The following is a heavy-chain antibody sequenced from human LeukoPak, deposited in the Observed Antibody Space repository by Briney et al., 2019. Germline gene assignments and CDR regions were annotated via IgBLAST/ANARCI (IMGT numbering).Heavy chain of an antibody. CDR1: GGSFSGYY. Sequence: MSSETLSLTCAVYGGSFSGYYWSWIRQPPGKGLEWIGEINHSGSTNYNPSLKSRVTISVDTSKNQFSLKLSSVTAADTAVYYCARDLRRYYDSSGYLNWFDPWGQGTLVTVSS. CDR2: INHSGST. CDR3: ARDLRRYYDSSGYLNWFDP. J-gene: IGHJ5*02. D-gene: IGHD3-22*01. V-gene: IGHV4-34*01.